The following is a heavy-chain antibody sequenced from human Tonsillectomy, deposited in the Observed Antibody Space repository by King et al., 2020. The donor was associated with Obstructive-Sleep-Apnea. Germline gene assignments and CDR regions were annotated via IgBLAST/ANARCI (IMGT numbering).Heavy chain of an antibody. J-gene: IGHJ4*02. CDR1: GGSFSGYY. CDR3: ARGGYSGSGTLGY. V-gene: IGHV4-34*01. D-gene: IGHD3-10*01. Sequence: VQLQQWGAGLLKPSETLSLTCAVYGGSFSGYYWSWIRQPPGKGLEWIGEINNSGSTNYNPSLKSRVTISVDRSKNQVSLKLTSVTAADTAVYYCARGGYSGSGTLGYWGQGSVVTVSP. CDR2: INNSGST.